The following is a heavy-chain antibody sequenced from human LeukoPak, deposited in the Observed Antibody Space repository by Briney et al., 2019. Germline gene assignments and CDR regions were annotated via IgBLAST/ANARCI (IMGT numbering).Heavy chain of an antibody. J-gene: IGHJ4*02. CDR2: IKQDGSEK. D-gene: IGHD6-13*01. CDR1: GFSVSGYW. V-gene: IGHV3-7*01. Sequence: QPGGSLRLSCAVSGFSVSGYWMTWLRQAPGKGLEWVANIKQDGSEKNYVDSVKGRFTISRDNAENSLFLQMNSLRVEDTAVYYCAREWQGGIAAAGTRIEGDYWGQGTLVAVSS. CDR3: AREWQGGIAAAGTRIEGDY.